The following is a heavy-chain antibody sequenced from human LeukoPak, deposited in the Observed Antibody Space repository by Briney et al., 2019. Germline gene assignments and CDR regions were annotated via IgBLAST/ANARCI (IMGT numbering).Heavy chain of an antibody. CDR3: ARGITNGISNAIDL. J-gene: IGHJ3*01. D-gene: IGHD2-8*01. CDR1: GFTFSRYD. V-gene: IGHV3-13*01. Sequence: PGGSLRLSCAASGFTFSRYDMHWVRRATGKGLEWISSIGTAGDTYYSGSVRGRFTISRENAKNSLYLHMNNLRAGDTAVYYCARGITNGISNAIDLWGQGTMVTVSS. CDR2: IGTAGDT.